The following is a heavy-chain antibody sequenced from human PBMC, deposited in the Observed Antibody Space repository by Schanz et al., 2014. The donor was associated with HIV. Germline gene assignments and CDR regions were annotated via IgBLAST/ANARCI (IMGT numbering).Heavy chain of an antibody. D-gene: IGHD6-13*01. CDR3: RVFMGAFDV. V-gene: IGHV3-9*01. CDR1: GFTFDDYA. Sequence: EVQLVESGGGLVQPGRSLRLSCAASGFTFDDYAMHWVRQAPGKGLEWVSYITPDGSVTYADSVKGRFTTSRDSSKNTLFLQMNSLRVEDTATYYCRVFMGAFDVWGQGTMVTVSS. J-gene: IGHJ3*01. CDR2: ITPDGSV.